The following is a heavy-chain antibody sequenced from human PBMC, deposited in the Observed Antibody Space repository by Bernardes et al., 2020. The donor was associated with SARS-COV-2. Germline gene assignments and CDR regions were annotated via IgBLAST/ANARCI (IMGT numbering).Heavy chain of an antibody. J-gene: IGHJ4*02. Sequence: VGSLRLSCAASGFTFSSYIMHWVRQAPGKGLNYVSGITSNGDKTYYADSVKGRFTISRDNFKNTLYLQMTSLRLEDTAIYYCVKALDFDRLFRCSFDSWRQGTLVTVVS. D-gene: IGHD3-9*01. V-gene: IGHV3-64D*06. CDR2: ITSNGDKT. CDR1: GFTFSSYI. CDR3: VKALDFDRLFRCSFDS.